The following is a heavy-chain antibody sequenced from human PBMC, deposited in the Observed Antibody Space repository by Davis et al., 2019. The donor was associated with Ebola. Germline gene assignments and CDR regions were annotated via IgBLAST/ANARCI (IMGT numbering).Heavy chain of an antibody. J-gene: IGHJ4*02. Sequence: PGGSLRLSCAASGFTFSGYWMSWVRQAPGKGLAWVASIKQDGSEKYHVDSVRGRFTISRDNAKNSLYLQMNSLRAEDTAVYHCARHALSLGGRDFDYWGQGTLVAVSS. CDR1: GFTFSGYW. CDR3: ARHALSLGGRDFDY. D-gene: IGHD2-15*01. V-gene: IGHV3-7*01. CDR2: IKQDGSEK.